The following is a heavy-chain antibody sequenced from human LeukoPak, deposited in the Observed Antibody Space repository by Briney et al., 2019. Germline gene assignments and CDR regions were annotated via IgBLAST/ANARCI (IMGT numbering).Heavy chain of an antibody. CDR3: ARTGGSYRRYYFDY. D-gene: IGHD1-26*01. Sequence: PGGSLRLSCAASGFTFSSYSMNWVRQAPGKGLEWVSSISSSSSYIYYADSVKGRFTISRDNAKNSLYLQMNSLRAEDTAVYYCARTGGSYRRYYFDYWGQGTLVTVSS. CDR2: ISSSSSYI. CDR1: GFTFSSYS. J-gene: IGHJ4*02. V-gene: IGHV3-21*01.